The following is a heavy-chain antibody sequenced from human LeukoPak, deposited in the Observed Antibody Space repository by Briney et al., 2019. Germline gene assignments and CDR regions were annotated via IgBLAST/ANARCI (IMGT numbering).Heavy chain of an antibody. Sequence: PGGSLRLSCAASGFTFDDYAMHWVRQAPGKGLEWVSGISWNNGSIGYADSVKGRFTISRDNAKNSLYLQMNSLRAEDTALYYCAKDMGPIAVAGSIFDYWGQGTLVTVSS. CDR1: GFTFDDYA. V-gene: IGHV3-9*01. J-gene: IGHJ4*02. CDR3: AKDMGPIAVAGSIFDY. D-gene: IGHD6-19*01. CDR2: ISWNNGSI.